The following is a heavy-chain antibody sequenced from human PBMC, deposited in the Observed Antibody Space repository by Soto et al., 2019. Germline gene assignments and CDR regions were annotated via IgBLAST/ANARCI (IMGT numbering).Heavy chain of an antibody. CDR1: GGTFSSYA. Sequence: QVQLVQSGAEVKKPGSSVKVSCKASGGTFSSYAISWVRQAPGQGLEWMGGIIHIFGTANYAQKFQGRVTITADESTSTAYMELSSLRYEDTAVYYCARTGEFWSCYSVYYYYYGMDVWGQGPTVPVSS. V-gene: IGHV1-69*01. D-gene: IGHD3-3*01. CDR2: IIHIFGTA. J-gene: IGHJ6*02. CDR3: ARTGEFWSCYSVYYYYYGMDV.